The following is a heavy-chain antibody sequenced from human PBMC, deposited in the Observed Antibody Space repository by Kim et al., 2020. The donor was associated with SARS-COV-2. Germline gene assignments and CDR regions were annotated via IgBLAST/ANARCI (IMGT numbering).Heavy chain of an antibody. J-gene: IGHJ4*02. Sequence: YSQKFHGRVTITRDTSASTAYMELSSLRSEDTAVYYCARDHNSSGLRFDSWGQGTLVTVSS. CDR3: ARDHNSSGLRFDS. V-gene: IGHV1-3*01. D-gene: IGHD6-19*01.